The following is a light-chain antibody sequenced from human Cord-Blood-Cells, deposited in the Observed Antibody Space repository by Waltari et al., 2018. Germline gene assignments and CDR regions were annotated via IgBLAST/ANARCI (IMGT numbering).Light chain of an antibody. J-gene: IGKJ4*01. CDR3: QQYGSSPLT. V-gene: IGKV3-20*01. CDR1: QSVSSSY. Sequence: EIXLTQSPGTLSLSPGERATLSCRASQSVSSSYLAWYQQKPGHAPRLLIYGASSRATGIPDRFSGSGSGTDFTLTISRLEPEDFAVYYCQQYGSSPLTFGGGTKVEIK. CDR2: GAS.